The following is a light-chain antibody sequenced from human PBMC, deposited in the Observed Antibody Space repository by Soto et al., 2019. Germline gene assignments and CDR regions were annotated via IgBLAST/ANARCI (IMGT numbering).Light chain of an antibody. V-gene: IGLV2-23*01. Sequence: QSVLTQPASVSGSPGQSITISCTGTSSDVGSYNLVSWYQQHPGKAPKLMIYEGSKRPSGVSNRFAGSNSGNTASLTISGLQAEDEADYYCCSYGGSDVFGTGTKVTVL. J-gene: IGLJ1*01. CDR3: CSYGGSDV. CDR2: EGS. CDR1: SSDVGSYNL.